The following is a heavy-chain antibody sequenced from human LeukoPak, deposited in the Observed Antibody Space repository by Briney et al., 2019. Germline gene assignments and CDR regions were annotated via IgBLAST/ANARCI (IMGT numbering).Heavy chain of an antibody. CDR3: ARGLSNIDY. J-gene: IGHJ4*02. D-gene: IGHD4-11*01. Sequence: ASVKVSCKASGYTFTSYDINWVRQATGQGLEWMGRINPNSGGTNYAQKFQGRVTMTRDTSISTAYMELSRLRSDDTAVYYCARGLSNIDYWGQGTLVTVSS. CDR1: GYTFTSYD. CDR2: INPNSGGT. V-gene: IGHV1-2*06.